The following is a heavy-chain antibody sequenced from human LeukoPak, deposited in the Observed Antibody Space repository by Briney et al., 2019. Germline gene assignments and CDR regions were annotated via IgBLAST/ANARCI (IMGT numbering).Heavy chain of an antibody. CDR2: INPSGGST. J-gene: IGHJ4*02. Sequence: GASVKVSCKASGYTFTSYYMHWVRQAPGQGLEWMGIINPSGGSTSYAQKFQGRVTMTRDTSISTAYMELSRLRSGDTAVYYCARLQADYWGQGTLVTVSS. CDR3: ARLQADY. CDR1: GYTFTSYY. V-gene: IGHV1-46*01.